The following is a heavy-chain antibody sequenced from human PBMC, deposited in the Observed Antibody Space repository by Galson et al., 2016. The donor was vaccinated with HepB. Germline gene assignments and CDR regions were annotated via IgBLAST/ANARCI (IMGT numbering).Heavy chain of an antibody. CDR1: GFSVNHNY. D-gene: IGHD3-10*01. CDR3: ATVNYISGTHY. CDR2: IYSGGNT. Sequence: LRLSCAASGFSVNHNYMTWVRQAPGKGLEWVSLIYSGGNTNYADSVKGRFTISRDSSKNTLYLQMNSLRTEDTAMYYCATVNYISGTHYWGQGTLVTVSS. V-gene: IGHV3-53*01. J-gene: IGHJ4*02.